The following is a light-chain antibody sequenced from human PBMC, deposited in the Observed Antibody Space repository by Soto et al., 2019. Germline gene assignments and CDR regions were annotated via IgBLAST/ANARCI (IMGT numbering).Light chain of an antibody. CDR3: QQYNNWPYT. V-gene: IGKV3-15*01. Sequence: EIVMTQSPATLSVSPGEIAALSCRASQGVSSNFAWYQQKPGQAPRLRIYGASTRSTGIPARFSGSGSGTEFALTISSLQSEDVAVYYCQQYNNWPYTFGQGTKLEIK. CDR1: QGVSSN. J-gene: IGKJ2*01. CDR2: GAS.